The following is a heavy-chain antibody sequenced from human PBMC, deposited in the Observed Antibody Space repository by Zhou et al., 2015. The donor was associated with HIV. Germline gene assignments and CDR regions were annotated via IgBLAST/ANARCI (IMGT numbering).Heavy chain of an antibody. CDR3: ARGSAGVDDYGDYYFDY. J-gene: IGHJ4*02. D-gene: IGHD4-17*01. CDR1: GGTFSSYA. V-gene: IGHV1-69*12. Sequence: QVQLVQSGAEVKKPGSSVKVSCKASGGTFSSYAISWVRQAPGQGLEWMGGIIPIFGTANYAQKFQGRVTITADESTSTAYMELSSLRSEDTAVYYCARGSAGVDDYGDYYFDYWGQGTLVTVSS. CDR2: IIPIFGTA.